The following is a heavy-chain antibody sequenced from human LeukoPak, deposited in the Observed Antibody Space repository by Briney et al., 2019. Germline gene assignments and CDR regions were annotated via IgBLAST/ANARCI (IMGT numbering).Heavy chain of an antibody. CDR3: ARRIGSQGGWFDP. Sequence: KTSETLSLTCAVSGGSISSGGYSWSWIRQPPGKGLEWIGYIYHGGNTYYNPSLKSRVTISVDRSKNQFSLKLSSVTAADTAVYYCARRIGSQGGWFDPWGQGTLVTVSS. V-gene: IGHV4-30-2*01. CDR1: GGSISSGGYS. CDR2: IYHGGNT. D-gene: IGHD2-15*01. J-gene: IGHJ5*02.